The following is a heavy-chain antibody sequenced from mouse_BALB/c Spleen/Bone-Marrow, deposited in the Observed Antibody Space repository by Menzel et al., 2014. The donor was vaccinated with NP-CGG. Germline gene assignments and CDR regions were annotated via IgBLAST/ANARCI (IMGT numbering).Heavy chain of an antibody. CDR2: IWAGGST. CDR3: ARVIRYESYFDY. Sequence: QLQLKQSGPGLEAPSQSLSITRTVSGFSLTSYGVHWVRQPPGKGLEWQGVIWAGGSTNYNSALMSRLSISKDNSKSQVFLKMNSLQTDDTAMYYCARVIRYESYFDYWGQGTTLTVSS. D-gene: IGHD2-14*01. CDR1: GFSLTSYG. V-gene: IGHV2-9*02. J-gene: IGHJ2*01.